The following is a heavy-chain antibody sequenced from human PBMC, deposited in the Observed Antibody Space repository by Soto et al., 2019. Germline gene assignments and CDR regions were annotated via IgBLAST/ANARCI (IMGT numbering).Heavy chain of an antibody. CDR1: GFTLSSYW. J-gene: IGHJ4*02. V-gene: IGHV3-74*01. D-gene: IGHD6-19*01. CDR3: ARVGVWDSSGWLDY. CDR2: INNDGSTT. Sequence: EVQLVESGGGLVQPGGSLRLSCAASGFTLSSYWMHWVRQAPGKGLVWVSRINNDGSTTSYADSVKGRFTISRDNAKNTLYLQMNSLRAEDTAVYYCARVGVWDSSGWLDYWGQGTLVTVSS.